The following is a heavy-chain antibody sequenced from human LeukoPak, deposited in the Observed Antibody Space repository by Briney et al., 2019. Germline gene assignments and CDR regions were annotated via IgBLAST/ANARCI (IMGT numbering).Heavy chain of an antibody. CDR2: INPNSGGT. CDR1: GYTFTGYY. V-gene: IGHV1-2*02. CDR3: ARVHPITLVVPAAMDFDY. D-gene: IGHD2-2*01. J-gene: IGHJ4*02. Sequence: ASVKVSCKASGYTFTGYYMHWVRQAPGQGLEWMGWINPNSGGTNYAQKFQGRVTMTRDTSISTAYMELSRLRSDDTAVYYCARVHPITLVVPAAMDFDYWGQGTLVTVSS.